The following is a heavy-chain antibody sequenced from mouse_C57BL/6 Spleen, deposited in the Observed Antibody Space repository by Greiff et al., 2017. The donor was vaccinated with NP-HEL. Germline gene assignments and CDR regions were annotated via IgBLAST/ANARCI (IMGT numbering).Heavy chain of an antibody. D-gene: IGHD2-3*01. V-gene: IGHV5-6*01. CDR3: ARQSPDGSFAY. Sequence: VQLKESGGDLVKPGGSLKLSCAASGFTFSSYGMSWVRQTPDKRLEWVATISSGGSYTYYPDSVKGRFTISRDNAKNTLYLQMSSLKSEDTAMYYCARQSPDGSFAYWGQGTRVTVSA. CDR1: GFTFSSYG. J-gene: IGHJ3*01. CDR2: ISSGGSYT.